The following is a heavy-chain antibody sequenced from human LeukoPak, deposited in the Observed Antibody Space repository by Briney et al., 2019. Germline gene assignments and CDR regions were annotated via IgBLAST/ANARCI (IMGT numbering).Heavy chain of an antibody. V-gene: IGHV1-18*01. J-gene: IGHJ4*02. CDR2: ISAHTGKT. CDR1: GYTFSNYG. Sequence: GASVKVSCKASGYTFSNYGISWVRQAPGQGLEWVGWISAHTGKTNYAQKVQGRVTMTTDTSPSTAYMDLRSLRPDDTAVYYCARENYTYGRAFYFEYWGQGTLVSVSS. CDR3: ARENYTYGRAFYFEY. D-gene: IGHD5-18*01.